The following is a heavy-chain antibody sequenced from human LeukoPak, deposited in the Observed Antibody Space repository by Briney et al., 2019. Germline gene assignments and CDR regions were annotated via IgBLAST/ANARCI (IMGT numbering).Heavy chain of an antibody. CDR2: IYYSGST. CDR3: ARVDDSGSYRAFDI. V-gene: IGHV4-39*07. D-gene: IGHD1-26*01. CDR1: GGSISSSSYY. Sequence: SETLSLTCTVSGGSISSSSYYWGWIRQPPGKGLEWIGSIYYSGSTYYNPSLKSRVTISVDTSKNQFSLRLSSVTAADTAVYYCARVDDSGSYRAFDIWGQGTMVTVSS. J-gene: IGHJ3*02.